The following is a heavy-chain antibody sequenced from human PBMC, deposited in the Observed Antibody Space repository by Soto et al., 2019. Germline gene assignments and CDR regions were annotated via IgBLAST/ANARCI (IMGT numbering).Heavy chain of an antibody. J-gene: IGHJ6*02. D-gene: IGHD2-15*01. CDR2: IYYSGST. CDR1: GDSIRSGNHY. Sequence: SETLSLTCTVSGDSIRSGNHYWSWIRQPPGKGLEWIGYIYYSGSTYYNPSLKSRVTLSVDTSKNQFSVRLNSVTAADTAVYYCAPLSVSLSGPYGIHVWGQGTTVTVSS. CDR3: APLSVSLSGPYGIHV. V-gene: IGHV4-30-4*01.